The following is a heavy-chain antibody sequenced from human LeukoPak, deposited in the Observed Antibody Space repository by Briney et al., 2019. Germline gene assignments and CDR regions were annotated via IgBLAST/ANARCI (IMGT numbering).Heavy chain of an antibody. CDR3: ARDPLPGYSGSLHFDY. CDR2: IYYSGTT. D-gene: IGHD1-26*01. Sequence: SETLSLTCTVSGGSITSYYWSWIRQPPGKGLECIGYIYYSGTTYYNPSLKSRVTISVDTSKNQFSLKLSSVTAADTAVYYCARDPLPGYSGSLHFDYWGQGTLVTVSS. J-gene: IGHJ4*02. V-gene: IGHV4-59*01. CDR1: GGSITSYY.